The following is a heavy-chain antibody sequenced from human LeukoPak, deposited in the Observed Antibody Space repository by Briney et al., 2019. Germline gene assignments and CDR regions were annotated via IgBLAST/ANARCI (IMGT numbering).Heavy chain of an antibody. CDR2: IYSGGST. V-gene: IGHV3-66*02. D-gene: IGHD2-21*02. CDR1: GFTVSSNY. CDR3: ASTTYCGGDCYPPDFDY. J-gene: IGHJ4*02. Sequence: PGGSLRLSCAASGFTVSSNYMSWVRQAPGKGLEWVSVIYSGGSTYYADSVKGRFTISRDNSKNTLYLQMNSLRAEDTAVYYCASTTYCGGDCYPPDFDYWGQGTLVTVSS.